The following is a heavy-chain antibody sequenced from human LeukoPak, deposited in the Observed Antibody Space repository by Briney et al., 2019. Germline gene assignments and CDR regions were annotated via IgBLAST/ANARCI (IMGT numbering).Heavy chain of an antibody. CDR1: GFTFSSYG. J-gene: IGHJ4*02. V-gene: IGHV3-33*01. D-gene: IGHD6-13*01. CDR3: ATLAAAGDFDY. CDR2: IWYDGSNK. Sequence: GGSLRLSCAASGFTFSSYGMRWVRQAPGKGLEWVAVIWYDGSNKYYADSVKGRFTISRDNSKNTLYLQMNSLRAEDTAVYYCATLAAAGDFDYWGQGTLVTVSS.